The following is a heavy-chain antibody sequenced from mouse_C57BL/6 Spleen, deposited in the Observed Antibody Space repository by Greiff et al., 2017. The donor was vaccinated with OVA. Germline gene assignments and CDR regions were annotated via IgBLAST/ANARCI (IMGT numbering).Heavy chain of an antibody. J-gene: IGHJ4*01. CDR1: GYTFTDYY. D-gene: IGHD2-1*01. Sequence: VQLQQPGPELVKPGASVKISCKASGYTFTDYYMNWVKQSHGKSLEWIGDINPNNGGTSYNQKFKGKATLTVDKSSSTAYMELRSLTSEDSAVYYCARGDGNYRYYAMDYWGQGTSVTVSS. CDR3: ARGDGNYRYYAMDY. CDR2: INPNNGGT. V-gene: IGHV1-26*01.